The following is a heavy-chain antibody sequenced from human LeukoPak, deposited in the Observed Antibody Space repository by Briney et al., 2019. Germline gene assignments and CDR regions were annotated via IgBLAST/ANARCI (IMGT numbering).Heavy chain of an antibody. CDR3: ARDSRGPHDY. CDR2: INPNSGGT. Sequence: ASVKVSCKASGGTFSSYAISWVRQAPGQGLEWMGWINPNSGGTNYAQKFQGRVNMTRDTSISTAYMEVSRLRSDDTAVYYCARDSRGPHDYWGQGTLVTVSS. V-gene: IGHV1-2*02. J-gene: IGHJ4*02. D-gene: IGHD1-26*01. CDR1: GGTFSSYA.